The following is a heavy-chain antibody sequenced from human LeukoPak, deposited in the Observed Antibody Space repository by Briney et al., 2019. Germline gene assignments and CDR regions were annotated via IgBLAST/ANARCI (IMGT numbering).Heavy chain of an antibody. Sequence: ASVNVSCKASGYTFTSYGISWVRQAPGQGLEWMGWISAYNGNTNYAQKLQGRVTMTTDTSTSTAYMELRSLRSDDTAVYYCARSDYGDYVSGYWGQGTLVTVSS. CDR3: ARSDYGDYVSGY. V-gene: IGHV1-18*01. CDR1: GYTFTSYG. J-gene: IGHJ4*02. D-gene: IGHD4-17*01. CDR2: ISAYNGNT.